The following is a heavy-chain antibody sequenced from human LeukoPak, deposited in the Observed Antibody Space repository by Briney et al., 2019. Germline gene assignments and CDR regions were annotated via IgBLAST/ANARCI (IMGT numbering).Heavy chain of an antibody. CDR3: AKEGQFSVTPNA. V-gene: IGHV3-23*01. J-gene: IGHJ5*02. D-gene: IGHD2-21*02. CDR2: ITGSGGST. Sequence: PGGSLTLSCAASGFTFSNYAMTWVRQAPGTGLQWVSSITGSGGSTYYAASVRGRFTISRDNSKNTVYLQMNSPRVDDTAVYYCAKEGQFSVTPNAWGQGALVTVSS. CDR1: GFTFSNYA.